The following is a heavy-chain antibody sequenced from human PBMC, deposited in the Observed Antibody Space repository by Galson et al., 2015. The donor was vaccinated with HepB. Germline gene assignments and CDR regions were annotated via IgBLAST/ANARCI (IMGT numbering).Heavy chain of an antibody. CDR3: TTVATISGVMRDY. V-gene: IGHV3-15*01. CDR2: IRSKNDGEET. Sequence: SLRLSCAASGFNVDKAWMSWVRQAPGKGLEWVGRIRSKNDGEETKFGAPMKGRFTISTEDSTNTVSLHMTRLKIEDTGIYYCTTVATISGVMRDYWGQGTLVTVSS. D-gene: IGHD3-3*01. CDR1: GFNVDKAW. J-gene: IGHJ4*02.